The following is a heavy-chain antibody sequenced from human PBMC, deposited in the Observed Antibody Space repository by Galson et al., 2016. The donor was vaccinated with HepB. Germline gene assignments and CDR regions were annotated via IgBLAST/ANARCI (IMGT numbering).Heavy chain of an antibody. V-gene: IGHV3-49*04. J-gene: IGHJ4*02. Sequence: SLRLSCAVSGFGFGEYSMSWVRQAPGEGLEWVGFIRRKTYGGTSEYAASVKGRFTISRDDSRNIAFLQMNRLKTEDTAVYYCTRDSLTYHYDTSGYSDLDYWGQGTLVTVSS. CDR2: IRRKTYGGTS. D-gene: IGHD3-22*01. CDR3: TRDSLTYHYDTSGYSDLDY. CDR1: GFGFGEYS.